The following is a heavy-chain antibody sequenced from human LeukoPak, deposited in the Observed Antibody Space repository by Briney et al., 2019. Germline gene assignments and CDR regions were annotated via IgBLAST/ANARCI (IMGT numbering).Heavy chain of an antibody. D-gene: IGHD6-19*01. Sequence: PGGSLRLSCAASGFTFDDYAMSWVRQAPGKGLKWVSGINWNGGSTYYADSVKGRFTISRDNSKNSLYLQMNSLRTEDTALYYCAKDTISQWLVLSYFDYWGQGTLVTVSS. V-gene: IGHV3-43*02. CDR1: GFTFDDYA. J-gene: IGHJ4*02. CDR2: INWNGGST. CDR3: AKDTISQWLVLSYFDY.